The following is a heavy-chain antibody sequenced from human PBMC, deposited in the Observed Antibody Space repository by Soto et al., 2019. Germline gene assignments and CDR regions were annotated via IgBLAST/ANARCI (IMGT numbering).Heavy chain of an antibody. Sequence: QVQLVQSGAEVKKPGASVKVSCKASGYTFTSYDINWVRQATGQGLEWMGWMNPNSGNTGYAQKFQGRVNMTRNTSISTAYMELSSLRSEDTAVYYCARAPQLLWFGELSLDYWGQGTLVTVSS. D-gene: IGHD3-10*01. CDR1: GYTFTSYD. CDR2: MNPNSGNT. J-gene: IGHJ4*02. V-gene: IGHV1-8*01. CDR3: ARAPQLLWFGELSLDY.